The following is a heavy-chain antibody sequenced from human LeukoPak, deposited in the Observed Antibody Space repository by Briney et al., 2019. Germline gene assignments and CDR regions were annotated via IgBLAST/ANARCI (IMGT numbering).Heavy chain of an antibody. D-gene: IGHD3/OR15-3a*01. Sequence: SETLSLTCTVSGGSTSSYYWSWIRQPPGKGLEWIGYIYTSGSTNYNPSLKSRATISVDTSKNQFSLKLSSVTAADTAVYYCARPARGLYMDVWGKGTTVTVSS. CDR2: IYTSGST. CDR1: GGSTSSYY. V-gene: IGHV4-4*09. J-gene: IGHJ6*03. CDR3: ARPARGLYMDV.